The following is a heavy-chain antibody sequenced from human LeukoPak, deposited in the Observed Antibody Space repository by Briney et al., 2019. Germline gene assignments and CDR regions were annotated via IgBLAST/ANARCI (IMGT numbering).Heavy chain of an antibody. CDR2: INPNSGGK. J-gene: IGHJ4*02. Sequence: ASVKVSCKASGYTFTGYYMHWVRQAPGQGLEWMGWINPNSGGKNYAHKFQGRVTMTRDTSISTAYMELSRLSSDDTAVYYCARDKLGNFDYWGQGTLVTVSS. CDR3: ARDKLGNFDY. D-gene: IGHD7-27*01. CDR1: GYTFTGYY. V-gene: IGHV1-2*02.